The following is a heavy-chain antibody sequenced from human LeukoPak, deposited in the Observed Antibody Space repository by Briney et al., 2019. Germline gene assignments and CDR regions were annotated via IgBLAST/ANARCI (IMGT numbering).Heavy chain of an antibody. Sequence: GGSLRLSCAASGFTFSSYSMNWVRQAPGKGLEWVSSTSSSSGYIYYADSVKGRFTISRDNAKNSLYLQMNSLRAEDTAVYYCARAAGYNWNDGYAFDIWGQGTMVTVSS. CDR1: GFTFSSYS. CDR2: TSSSSGYI. V-gene: IGHV3-21*01. D-gene: IGHD1-20*01. CDR3: ARAAGYNWNDGYAFDI. J-gene: IGHJ3*02.